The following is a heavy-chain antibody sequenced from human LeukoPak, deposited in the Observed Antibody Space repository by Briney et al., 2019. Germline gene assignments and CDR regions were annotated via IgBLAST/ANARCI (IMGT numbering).Heavy chain of an antibody. CDR3: ARGVVIIRSPYYMDV. CDR2: IYTSGST. D-gene: IGHD3-3*01. Sequence: SQTLSLTCTVSGGSISSGSYYWSWIRQPAGKGLEWIGRIYTSGSTNYNPSLKSRVTISVDTSKNQFSLRLSSVTAADTAVYYCARGVVIIRSPYYMDVWGKGTTVTVSS. V-gene: IGHV4-61*02. CDR1: GGSISSGSYY. J-gene: IGHJ6*03.